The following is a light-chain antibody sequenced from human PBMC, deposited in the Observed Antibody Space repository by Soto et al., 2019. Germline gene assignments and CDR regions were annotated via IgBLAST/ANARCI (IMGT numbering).Light chain of an antibody. CDR3: QQYGSSGT. V-gene: IGKV3-20*01. J-gene: IGKJ1*01. CDR1: QSVSNNY. CDR2: GAS. Sequence: EIVLTQSPGTLSLSPGERATLSCRASQSVSNNYLAWYQQKPGQAPRLPIYGASNRATGIPDRFSGSGSGTDFNLTISRLEPEDFAVYYCQQYGSSGTFGQGTKVDIK.